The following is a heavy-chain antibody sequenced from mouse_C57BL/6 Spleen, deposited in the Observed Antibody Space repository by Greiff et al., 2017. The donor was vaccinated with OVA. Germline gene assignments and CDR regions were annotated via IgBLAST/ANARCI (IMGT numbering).Heavy chain of an antibody. CDR1: GYTFTSYG. CDR2: IYPRSGNT. D-gene: IGHD1-1*01. V-gene: IGHV1-81*01. CDR3: ARQDYGSSFYFDY. Sequence: VQLQQSGAELARPGASVKLSCKASGYTFTSYGISWVKQRTGQGLEWIGEIYPRSGNTYYNEKFKGKATLTADKSSSTAYMELRSMTSEDSAVYFCARQDYGSSFYFDYWGQGTTLTVSS. J-gene: IGHJ2*01.